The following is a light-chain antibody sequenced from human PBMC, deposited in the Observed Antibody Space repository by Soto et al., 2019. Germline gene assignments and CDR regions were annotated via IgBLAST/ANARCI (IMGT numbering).Light chain of an antibody. V-gene: IGLV1-40*01. J-gene: IGLJ1*01. CDR3: QSYESSLSGPNYL. Sequence: QSVLTQPPSVSGAPGQRVTISCTGSSSNIGAGYDGHWYQQLPGTAPKLLIYGNSNRPSGVPDRFSGSKSGTSVSLAITGLQAEDEADYYCQSYESSLSGPNYLFGAGTKVTV. CDR1: SSNIGAGYD. CDR2: GNS.